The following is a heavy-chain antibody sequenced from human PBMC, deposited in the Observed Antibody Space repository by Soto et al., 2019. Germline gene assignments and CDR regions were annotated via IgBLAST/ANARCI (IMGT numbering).Heavy chain of an antibody. D-gene: IGHD6-19*01. V-gene: IGHV3-30*18. CDR3: AKATGYSSGWSL. Sequence: GGSLRLSCAASGFTFSSYGMHWVRQAPGKGLEWVAVISYDGSNKYYADSVKGRFTISRDNSKNTLYLQMNSLRAEDTAVYYCAKATGYSSGWSLWGQGNLVTVSS. CDR1: GFTFSSYG. J-gene: IGHJ4*02. CDR2: ISYDGSNK.